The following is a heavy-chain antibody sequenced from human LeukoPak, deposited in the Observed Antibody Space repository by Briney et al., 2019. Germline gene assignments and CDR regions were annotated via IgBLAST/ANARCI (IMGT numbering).Heavy chain of an antibody. V-gene: IGHV1-2*02. CDR3: ARILYGDYEGDFDY. J-gene: IGHJ4*02. CDR2: INPNSGGT. CDR1: GYTFTSNY. Sequence: ASVKVSCKAFGYTFTSNYMHWVRQAPGQGLEWMGWINPNSGGTNYAQKFQGRVTMTRDTSISTAYMELSRLRSDDTAVYYCARILYGDYEGDFDYWGQGTLVTVSS. D-gene: IGHD4-17*01.